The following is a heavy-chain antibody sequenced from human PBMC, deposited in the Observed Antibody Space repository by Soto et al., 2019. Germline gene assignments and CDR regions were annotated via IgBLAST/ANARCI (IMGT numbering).Heavy chain of an antibody. D-gene: IGHD3-22*01. Sequence: EVQLVESGGGLVQPGGSLRLSCAASEFTFSSYWMTWVRQAPGRGLEWVASINQDGSEKYYVDSVKGRFTISRDNAKNSLYLQMNYLRAEDTAVFYCARIMIVVVITEHDAFDSWGQGTMVTVSS. V-gene: IGHV3-7*05. CDR1: EFTFSSYW. CDR3: ARIMIVVVITEHDAFDS. J-gene: IGHJ3*02. CDR2: INQDGSEK.